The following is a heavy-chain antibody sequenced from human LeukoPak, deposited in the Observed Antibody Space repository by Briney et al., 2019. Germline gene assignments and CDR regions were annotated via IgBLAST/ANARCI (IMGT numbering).Heavy chain of an antibody. J-gene: IGHJ3*02. CDR1: GGSMSSSTYC. D-gene: IGHD3-22*01. Sequence: SETLSLTCTVSGGSMSSSTYCWRWVRQPPGKGLEWIGEIYHSGSTNYNPSLKSRVTISVDKSKNQFSLKLSSVTAADTAVYYCARVPYDSRVLGAFDIWGQGTMVTVSS. CDR2: IYHSGST. V-gene: IGHV4-4*02. CDR3: ARVPYDSRVLGAFDI.